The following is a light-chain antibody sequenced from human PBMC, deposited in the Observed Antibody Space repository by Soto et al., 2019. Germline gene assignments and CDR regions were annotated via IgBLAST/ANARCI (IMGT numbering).Light chain of an antibody. CDR2: DTS. CDR3: QQYNNWPPNT. CDR1: QTINRN. J-gene: IGKJ2*01. Sequence: EIVMTQSLATLSVSPGERATLSCRASQTINRNLAWYQQKPGQAPRLLIYDTSTRATGIPARFSGSGSGTEFTLTISSLQSEDFAVYYCQQYNNWPPNTFGQGTKLESK. V-gene: IGKV3-15*01.